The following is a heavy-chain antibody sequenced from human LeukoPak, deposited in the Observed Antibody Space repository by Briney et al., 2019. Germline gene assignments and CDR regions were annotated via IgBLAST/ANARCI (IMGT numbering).Heavy chain of an antibody. CDR3: ARDGYYYDSSGYYYYLGDAFDI. CDR1: GGTFSSYA. CDR2: IIPIFGTA. V-gene: IGHV1-69*01. D-gene: IGHD3-22*01. Sequence: SVKVSCKASGGTFSSYAISWVRQAPGQGLEWMGGIIPIFGTANYAQKFQGRVTITADESTSTAYMELSSMRSEDTAVYYCARDGYYYDSSGYYYYLGDAFDIWGQGTMVTVSS. J-gene: IGHJ3*02.